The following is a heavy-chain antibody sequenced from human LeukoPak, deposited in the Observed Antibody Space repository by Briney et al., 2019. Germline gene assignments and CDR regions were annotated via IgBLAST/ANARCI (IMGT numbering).Heavy chain of an antibody. D-gene: IGHD3-10*01. Sequence: ASVKVSCKASGYAFTSYDINWVRQATGQGLEWMGWMNPNSGDTGYPQKFQGRVTMTRDTSITTAYMELSSLRSEDTAVYYCARSGFGSGISFDLWGQGTLVTVSS. V-gene: IGHV1-8*01. CDR1: GYAFTSYD. CDR3: ARSGFGSGISFDL. J-gene: IGHJ5*02. CDR2: MNPNSGDT.